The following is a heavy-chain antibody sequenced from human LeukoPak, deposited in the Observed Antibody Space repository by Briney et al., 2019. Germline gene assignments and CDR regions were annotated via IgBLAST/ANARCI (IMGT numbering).Heavy chain of an antibody. D-gene: IGHD3-10*01. CDR1: GGSISSGSYY. CDR2: IYYSGST. J-gene: IGHJ4*02. Sequence: PSQTLSLTCTVSGGSISSGSYYWSWIRQPPGKGLEWIGYIYYSGSTNYNPSLKSRVTISVDTSKNQFSLKLSSVTAADTAVYYCAGQLWFGELFFDYWGQGTLVTVSS. V-gene: IGHV4-61*01. CDR3: AGQLWFGELFFDY.